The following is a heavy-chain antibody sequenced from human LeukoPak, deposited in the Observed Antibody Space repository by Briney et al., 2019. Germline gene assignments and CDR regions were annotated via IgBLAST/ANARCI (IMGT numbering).Heavy chain of an antibody. J-gene: IGHJ4*02. Sequence: SETLSLTCTVSGGSISSSSYYWGWIRQPPGKGLEWIGSIYYSGSTYYNPSLKSRVTISVDTSKNQFSLKLSSVTAADTAVYYCASSATRPLWYWGQGTLVTVSS. D-gene: IGHD5-12*01. CDR1: GGSISSSSYY. V-gene: IGHV4-39*07. CDR2: IYYSGST. CDR3: ASSATRPLWY.